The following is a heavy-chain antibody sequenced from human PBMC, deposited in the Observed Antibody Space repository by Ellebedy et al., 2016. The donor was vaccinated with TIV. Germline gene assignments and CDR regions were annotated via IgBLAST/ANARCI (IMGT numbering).Heavy chain of an antibody. V-gene: IGHV3-74*01. D-gene: IGHD1-14*01. J-gene: IGHJ4*02. Sequence: PGGSLRLSCAASGFTFSNYWIHWVRQAQGKGLGGLSRINRDGNSANYADSVKGRFRMSIDNSKNTLYVQMKSLRAKDKAVYYCVSGPPLLWGQGTLVTVSS. CDR3: VSGPPLL. CDR1: GFTFSNYW. CDR2: INRDGNSA.